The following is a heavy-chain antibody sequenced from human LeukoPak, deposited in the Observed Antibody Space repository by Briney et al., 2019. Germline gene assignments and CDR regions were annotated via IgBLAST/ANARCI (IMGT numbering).Heavy chain of an antibody. CDR2: INPNSGGT. J-gene: IGHJ4*02. CDR1: GYTFTGYY. Sequence: ASVKVSCKASGYTFTGYYMHWVRQAPGQGLEWMGWINPNSGGTNYAQKFQGRVTMTRDTSISTAYMELSRLRSDDTAVYYCARDSAYYYDSSGYSAIACDYWGQGTLVTVSS. CDR3: ARDSAYYYDSSGYSAIACDY. V-gene: IGHV1-2*02. D-gene: IGHD3-22*01.